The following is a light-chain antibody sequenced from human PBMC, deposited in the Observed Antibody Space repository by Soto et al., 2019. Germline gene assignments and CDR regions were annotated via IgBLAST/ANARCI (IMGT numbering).Light chain of an antibody. CDR3: QQSYSTPYS. V-gene: IGKV1-39*01. CDR2: AAS. Sequence: DIQMTQSPSSLSASVGDRVTITCRASQSISSYLNWYQQKPGKAPKLRIYAASSLQSGVPSRFNGSGSGTDFTLTISSLQPEDFATYYCQQSYSTPYSCGQRTKLEIK. J-gene: IGKJ2*01. CDR1: QSISSY.